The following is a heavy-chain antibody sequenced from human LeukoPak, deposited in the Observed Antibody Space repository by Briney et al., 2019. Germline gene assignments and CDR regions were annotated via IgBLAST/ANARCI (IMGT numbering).Heavy chain of an antibody. CDR1: GYTFTSYD. J-gene: IGHJ3*02. CDR2: MNPNSGNT. CDR3: ASPIYCSSTSCSEGNDAFDI. D-gene: IGHD2-2*01. Sequence: ASVKVSCKASGYTFTSYDINWVRQATGQGLEWMGWMNPNSGNTGYAQKFQGRVTMTRNTSISTAYMELSSLRSEDTAVYYCASPIYCSSTSCSEGNDAFDIWGQGTMVTVSS. V-gene: IGHV1-8*01.